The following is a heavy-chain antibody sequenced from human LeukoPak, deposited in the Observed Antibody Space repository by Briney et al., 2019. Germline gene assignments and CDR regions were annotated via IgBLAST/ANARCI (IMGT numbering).Heavy chain of an antibody. D-gene: IGHD5-18*01. CDR2: IKSKTDGGTT. Sequence: PGGSLRLSCAASGFTFSNAWMSWVRQAPGKGLEWVGRIKSKTDGGTTDYAAPVKGRFTISRDDSKNTLYLQMNSLKTEDTAVYYCTTDSPVDTAVVPYYYYGMDVWGQGTTVTVSS. V-gene: IGHV3-15*01. CDR3: TTDSPVDTAVVPYYYYGMDV. J-gene: IGHJ6*02. CDR1: GFTFSNAW.